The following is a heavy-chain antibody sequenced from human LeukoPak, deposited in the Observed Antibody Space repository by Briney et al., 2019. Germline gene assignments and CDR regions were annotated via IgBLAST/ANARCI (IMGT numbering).Heavy chain of an antibody. Sequence: SETLSLTCAVYGGSFSGYYWSWIRQPPGKGLEWIGEINHSGSTNYNPSLKSRVTISVDTSKNQFSLKLSSVTAADMAVYYCARGTLLWGQGTLVTVSS. CDR1: GGSFSGYY. CDR3: ARGTLL. CDR2: INHSGST. J-gene: IGHJ4*02. V-gene: IGHV4-34*01.